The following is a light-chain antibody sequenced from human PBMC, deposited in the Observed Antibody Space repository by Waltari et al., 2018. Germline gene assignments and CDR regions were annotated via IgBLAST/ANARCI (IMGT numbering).Light chain of an antibody. CDR2: WAS. J-gene: IGKJ1*01. CDR1: QSVLYNSNNKKP. CDR3: QQHYSSPPT. Sequence: DIVMTQSPDSLAASLGERDNINCKSSQSVLYNSNNKKPLAWYQQKPVQPPKLIFYWASTRESGVPDRFSGSGSGTDFTLTITSLQAEDVAVYYCQQHYSSPPTFGQGTKVEIK. V-gene: IGKV4-1*01.